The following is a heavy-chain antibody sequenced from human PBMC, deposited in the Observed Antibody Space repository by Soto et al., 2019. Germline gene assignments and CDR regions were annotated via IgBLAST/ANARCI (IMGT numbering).Heavy chain of an antibody. Sequence: SETLSLICTVSGGSISSYFYIWVRQPPGKGLEWIGSVYYTGTTYYNPSLKSRVTISVDTSKTQFSLNLRSVTAADTAVYYCARDLAAVPRAFDYWGRGTLVTVSS. CDR1: GGSISSYF. V-gene: IGHV4-59*01. J-gene: IGHJ4*02. CDR2: VYYTGTT. D-gene: IGHD6-13*01. CDR3: ARDLAAVPRAFDY.